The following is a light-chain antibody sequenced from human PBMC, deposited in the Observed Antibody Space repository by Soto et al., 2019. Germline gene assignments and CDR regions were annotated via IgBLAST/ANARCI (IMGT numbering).Light chain of an antibody. Sequence: EIVLTQSPGTLSLSPGERATLSCRASQSLTNSFIAWYQQRPGQAPRLLIYGASTGATGIPARFSGSGSGTEFTLTISSLQSEDFATYYCQQYSSYPLTFGGGTKVDIK. V-gene: IGKV3-20*01. CDR1: QSLTNSF. CDR2: GAS. CDR3: QQYSSYPLT. J-gene: IGKJ4*01.